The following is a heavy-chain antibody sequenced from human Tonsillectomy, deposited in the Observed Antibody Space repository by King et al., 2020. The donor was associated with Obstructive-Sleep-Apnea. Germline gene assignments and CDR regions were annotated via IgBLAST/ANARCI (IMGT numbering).Heavy chain of an antibody. CDR3: TRGGSSGYYAYWYFDL. V-gene: IGHV3-49*03. J-gene: IGHJ2*01. Sequence: QLVQSGGGLVQPGRSLRLSCAVSGFTSSDYVISWFRQAPGKGLEWVGFIRGKAYGGTTEYAASVKGRFTVSRDDSKSVAYLQMKSLKTEDTAVYYCTRGGSSGYYAYWYFDLWGRGTLVTVSS. CDR1: GFTSSDYV. CDR2: IRGKAYGGTT. D-gene: IGHD6-19*01.